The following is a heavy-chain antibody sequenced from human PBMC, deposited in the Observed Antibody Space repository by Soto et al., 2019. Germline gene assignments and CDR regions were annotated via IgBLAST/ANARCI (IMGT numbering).Heavy chain of an antibody. CDR1: GGSVSSSSSY. J-gene: IGHJ3*02. CDR2: IYFSGST. V-gene: IGHV4-39*01. CDR3: ARAFDI. Sequence: QLQLQESGPGLVKPSETLSLTCTVSGGSVSSSSSYWGWIRRPPGKGLEWIGNIYFSGSTYYNPSLKTRVTISVDTSKNQFSLRLTSVTAADTAVYYCARAFDIWGQGTMVTVSS.